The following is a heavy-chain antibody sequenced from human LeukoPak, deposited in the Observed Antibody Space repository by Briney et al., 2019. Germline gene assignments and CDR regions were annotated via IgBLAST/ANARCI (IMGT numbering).Heavy chain of an antibody. D-gene: IGHD3-16*01. CDR1: GYSISSGYY. CDR2: IYHSGST. CDR3: ARAYAQGGTTGHFDI. V-gene: IGHV4-38-2*02. J-gene: IGHJ3*02. Sequence: SETLSLTCTVSGYSISSGYYWGWIRQPPGKGLEWIGSIYHSGSTYYNPSLKSRVTISVDTSKNQFSLKLSSVTAADTAVYYCARAYAQGGTTGHFDIWGQGTRVTVSS.